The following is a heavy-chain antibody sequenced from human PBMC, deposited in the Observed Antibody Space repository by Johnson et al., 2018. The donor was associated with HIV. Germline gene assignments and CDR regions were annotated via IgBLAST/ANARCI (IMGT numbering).Heavy chain of an antibody. Sequence: VQLVESGGGLVQPGRSLRLSCAASGFTFDDYAMHWIRQAPGEGLAWVALISDDGSSRYYADSVKGRFTISRDNSKNTLYLQMNSLRAEDTAVYYCASRYYDDNTYSDACDIWGQGTMVTVSS. CDR1: GFTFDDYA. V-gene: IGHV3-30-3*01. J-gene: IGHJ3*02. CDR2: ISDDGSSR. D-gene: IGHD3-22*01. CDR3: ASRYYDDNTYSDACDI.